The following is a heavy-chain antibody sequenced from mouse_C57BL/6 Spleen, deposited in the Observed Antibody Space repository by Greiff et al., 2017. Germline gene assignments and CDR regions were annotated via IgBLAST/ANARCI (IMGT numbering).Heavy chain of an antibody. Sequence: VKLVESDAELVKPGASVKISCKVSGYTFTDHTIHWMKQRPEQGLEWIGYIYPRDGSTKYNEKFKGKATLTADKSSSTAYMQLNSLTSEDSAVYLCARRGYENYFDYWGQGTTLTVSS. J-gene: IGHJ2*01. CDR3: ARRGYENYFDY. CDR1: GYTFTDHT. CDR2: IYPRDGST. D-gene: IGHD3-1*01. V-gene: IGHV1-78*01.